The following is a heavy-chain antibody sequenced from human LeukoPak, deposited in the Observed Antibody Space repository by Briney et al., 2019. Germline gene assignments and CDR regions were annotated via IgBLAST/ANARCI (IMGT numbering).Heavy chain of an antibody. CDR2: ISSSSSTI. CDR3: VRDNPRCCGVVPVNIDDF. Sequence: GGSLRLSCAASGFTFSSYAMSWVRQAPGKGLEWVSYISSSSSTIYYADSVKGRFTISRDNAKNSLYLQMNSLRAEDTAVYYCVRDNPRCCGVVPVNIDDFWGQGTLVTVSS. CDR1: GFTFSSYA. J-gene: IGHJ4*02. D-gene: IGHD2-15*01. V-gene: IGHV3-48*01.